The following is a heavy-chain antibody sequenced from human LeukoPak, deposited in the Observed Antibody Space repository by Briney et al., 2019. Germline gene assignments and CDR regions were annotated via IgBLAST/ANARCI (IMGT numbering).Heavy chain of an antibody. Sequence: PSETLSLTCAVSGGSISSPKWWNWVRQPPGKGLEWIGEIYHSGSTYHNPSLKSRVTISVDKSKNQLSLKMTSVTAADTAVYFCASRPLASAGPLDQWGQGTQVIVSS. J-gene: IGHJ4*02. CDR3: ASRPLASAGPLDQ. CDR2: IYHSGST. CDR1: GGSISSPKW. D-gene: IGHD6-13*01. V-gene: IGHV4-4*02.